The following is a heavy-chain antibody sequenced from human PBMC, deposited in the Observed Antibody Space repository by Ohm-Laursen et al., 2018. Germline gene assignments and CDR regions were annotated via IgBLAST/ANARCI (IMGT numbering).Heavy chain of an antibody. CDR2: ISRSAGTI. Sequence: GSLRLSCAASGFTFSSYTMNWVRQAPGKGLECVSYISRSAGTIYHADSVKGRFTISRDNAKNSLFLQMNSLRAEDTAVYYCARSNGMDVWGQGTTVTVSS. CDR3: ARSNGMDV. J-gene: IGHJ6*02. V-gene: IGHV3-48*01. CDR1: GFTFSSYT.